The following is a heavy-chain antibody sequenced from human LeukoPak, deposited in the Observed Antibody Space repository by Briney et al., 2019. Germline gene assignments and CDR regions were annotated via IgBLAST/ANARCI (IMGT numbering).Heavy chain of an antibody. Sequence: GGSLRLSCAASGFTFSNAWMSWVRQAPGKGLEWVGRIKSKTDGGTTDYAAPVKGRFTISRDDSKNTLYLQMNSLKTEDTAVYYCTTGYSSSWSPDYWGQGTLVTVSS. CDR1: GFTFSNAW. D-gene: IGHD6-13*01. CDR2: IKSKTDGGTT. V-gene: IGHV3-15*01. J-gene: IGHJ4*02. CDR3: TTGYSSSWSPDY.